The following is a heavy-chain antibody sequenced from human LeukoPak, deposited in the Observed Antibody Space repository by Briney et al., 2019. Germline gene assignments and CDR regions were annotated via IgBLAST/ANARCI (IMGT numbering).Heavy chain of an antibody. CDR1: GFTFSSYW. Sequence: GGSLRLSCAASGFTFSSYWMSWVRQAPGKGLEWVANIKQDGSEKYYVDSVKGRFTISRDNAKNSLYLQMNSLRAEDTAVYYCARERIADYGGNGDTVYWGQGTLVTVSS. CDR2: IKQDGSEK. V-gene: IGHV3-7*01. D-gene: IGHD4-23*01. CDR3: ARERIADYGGNGDTVY. J-gene: IGHJ4*02.